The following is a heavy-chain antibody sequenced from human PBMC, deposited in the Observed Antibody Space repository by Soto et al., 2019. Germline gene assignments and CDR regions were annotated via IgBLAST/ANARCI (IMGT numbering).Heavy chain of an antibody. V-gene: IGHV4-59*01. J-gene: IGHJ6*03. D-gene: IGHD3-9*01. CDR1: GGSISSYY. Sequence: SETLSLTCTVSGGSISSYYWSWIRQPPGKGLEWIGYIYYSGSTNYNPSLKSRVTISVDTSKNQFSLKLSSVTAADTAVYYCASTLGLRYFDWLSGSENYYYYMDVWGKGTTVTSP. CDR3: ASTLGLRYFDWLSGSENYYYYMDV. CDR2: IYYSGST.